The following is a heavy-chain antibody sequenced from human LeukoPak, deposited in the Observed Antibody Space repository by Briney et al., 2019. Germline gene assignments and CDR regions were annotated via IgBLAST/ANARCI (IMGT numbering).Heavy chain of an antibody. CDR1: GFSFNTYT. CDR2: ITSDYRYI. J-gene: IGHJ4*02. Sequence: GGSLTLSCAASGFSFNTYTMDWVRQAPGKGLEWVASITSDYRYIQHADSVKGRFTVSRDNAKNSLFLHMNTLRDEDTAVYYCARGLYTSDWCFDFWGQGTLVTVSS. D-gene: IGHD6-19*01. V-gene: IGHV3-21*01. CDR3: ARGLYTSDWCFDF.